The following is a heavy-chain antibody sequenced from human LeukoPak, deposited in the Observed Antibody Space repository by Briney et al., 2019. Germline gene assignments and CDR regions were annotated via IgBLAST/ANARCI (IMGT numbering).Heavy chain of an antibody. CDR1: EFTFSSYS. D-gene: IGHD1-1*01. J-gene: IGHJ6*02. CDR2: ISSSSNI. V-gene: IGHV3-21*04. CDR3: AKDVYNWNDGLLSYYGMDV. Sequence: PGGSLRLSCAASEFTFSSYSMNWVRQAPGKGLEWVSSISSSSNIYYADSVKGRFAVSRDNAKNSLYLQMNSLRAEDTALYYCAKDVYNWNDGLLSYYGMDVWGQGTTVTVSS.